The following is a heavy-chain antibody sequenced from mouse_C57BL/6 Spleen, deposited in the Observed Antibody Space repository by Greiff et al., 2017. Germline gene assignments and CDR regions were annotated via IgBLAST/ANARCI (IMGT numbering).Heavy chain of an antibody. CDR1: GYTFTSST. V-gene: IGHV1-4*01. CDR2: INPSSGYT. D-gene: IGHD1-1*01. CDR3: SRNDGSSYGNYFDY. Sequence: VQLQQSGAELARPGASVQMSCKASGYTFTSSTMHWVKQRPGQGLEWIGYINPSSGYTKSNQKFKDKATLTADKSASTAYMQLSSLTSEDAAFYYCSRNDGSSYGNYFDYGGQGTTLTVSS. J-gene: IGHJ2*01.